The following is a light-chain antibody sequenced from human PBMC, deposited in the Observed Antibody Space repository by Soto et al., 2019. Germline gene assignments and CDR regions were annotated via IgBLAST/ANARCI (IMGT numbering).Light chain of an antibody. V-gene: IGKV1-5*03. CDR1: QSISSW. J-gene: IGKJ1*01. CDR3: QQYNSYST. CDR2: KAS. Sequence: DIQMTQSPSTLSASVGDRVTITCRASQSISSWLAWYQQKPGKAPKLLIYKASSLESGVPSRFSGSGSVTEFTLTISSLQPDDFATYYFQQYNSYSTFGQGTKVEIK.